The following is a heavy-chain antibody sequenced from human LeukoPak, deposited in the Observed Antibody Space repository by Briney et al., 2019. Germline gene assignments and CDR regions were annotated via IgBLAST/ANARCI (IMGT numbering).Heavy chain of an antibody. V-gene: IGHV3-7*01. CDR2: IKEDGSEK. CDR1: GFTFSNYW. Sequence: GGSLRLSCAASGFTFSNYWMSWVRQAPGKGLEWVANIKEDGSEKYCVDSVKGRYTISRDNARNSLYLQMNSLRAEDTAVYYCASGRQLGYWGQGTLVTVSS. J-gene: IGHJ4*02. CDR3: ASGRQLGY. D-gene: IGHD6-13*01.